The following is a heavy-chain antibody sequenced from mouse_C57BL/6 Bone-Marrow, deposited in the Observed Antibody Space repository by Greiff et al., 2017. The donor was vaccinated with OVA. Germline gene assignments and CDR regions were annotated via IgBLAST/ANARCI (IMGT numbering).Heavy chain of an antibody. CDR3: TRRLRLGPFAY. J-gene: IGHJ3*01. D-gene: IGHD1-1*01. Sequence: QVHVKQSGAELVRPGASVTLSCKASGYTFTDYEMHWVKQTPVHGLEWIGAIDPETGGTAYNQKFKGKAILTADKSSSTAYMELRSLTSEDSAVYYCTRRLRLGPFAYWGQGTLVTVSA. CDR1: GYTFTDYE. CDR2: IDPETGGT. V-gene: IGHV1-15*01.